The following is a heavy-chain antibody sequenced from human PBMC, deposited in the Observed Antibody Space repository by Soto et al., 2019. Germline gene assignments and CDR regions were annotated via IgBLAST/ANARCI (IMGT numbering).Heavy chain of an antibody. V-gene: IGHV1-18*01. CDR2: ISAYNGNT. D-gene: IGHD3-3*01. CDR1: GYTFTSYG. J-gene: IGHJ6*02. CDR3: ARDPTRITIFGVVTSDAYYYYGMDV. Sequence: ASVKVSCKASGYTFTSYGISWVRQAPGQGLEWMGWISAYNGNTNYAQMLQGRVTMTTDTSTSTAYMELRSLRSDDTAVYYCARDPTRITIFGVVTSDAYYYYGMDVWGQGTTVTVSS.